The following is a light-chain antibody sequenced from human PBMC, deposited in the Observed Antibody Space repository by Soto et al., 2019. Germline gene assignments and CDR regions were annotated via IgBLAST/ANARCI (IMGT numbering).Light chain of an antibody. CDR3: QTWGTGIQV. V-gene: IGLV4-69*01. CDR2: LNSDGSY. Sequence: QPVLTQSPSASASLGASVKLTCTLSSGHSSYAIAWHQQQPEKGPRYLMKLNSDGSYSKGDGIPDRFSGSSSGAERYFTISSPQSEDEADYYCQTWGTGIQVFGGGTKLTVL. J-gene: IGLJ2*01. CDR1: SGHSSYA.